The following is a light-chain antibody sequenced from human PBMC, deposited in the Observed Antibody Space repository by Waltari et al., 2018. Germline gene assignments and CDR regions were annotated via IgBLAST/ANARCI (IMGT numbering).Light chain of an antibody. CDR3: QTWGAGIVV. V-gene: IGLV4-69*01. CDR1: SGYSNYA. CDR2: FNAVGSE. J-gene: IGLJ2*01. Sequence: QLVLTHSPSASASLGAPVKLTCTLSSGYSNYAIAWPQQHSAQGPRFLVKFNAVGSEKKGDGIPDRFSGSSSGAERCLTISSLQSEDEADYYCQTWGAGIVVFGGGTTLTVL.